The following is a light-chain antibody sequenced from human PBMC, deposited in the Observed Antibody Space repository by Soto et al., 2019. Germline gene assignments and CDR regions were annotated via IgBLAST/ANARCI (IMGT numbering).Light chain of an antibody. CDR3: QVWDSSSDHVI. V-gene: IGLV3-21*04. CDR1: NIGSKS. Sequence: SYELTQPPSGSVAPGKTARITCGGNNIGSKSVQWYQQKPGQAPVLVIYYDSDRPSGIPERFSGSNSGNTATLTISRVEAGDEADYYCQVWDSSSDHVIFGGGTKLTVL. CDR2: YDS. J-gene: IGLJ2*01.